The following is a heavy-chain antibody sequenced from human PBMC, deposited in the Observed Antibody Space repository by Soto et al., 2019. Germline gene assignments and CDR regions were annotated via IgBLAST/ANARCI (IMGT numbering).Heavy chain of an antibody. V-gene: IGHV3-53*02. Sequence: EVQLVETGGGLIQPGGSLRLSCAASGFTVSSNYMSWVRQAPGQGLEWVSVIYSGGSAYYADSVKGRFTISRDNSKNTRDRQMNSLRAEDTAVYYCARGHDDFWSGQGENWGQGSLVTVSS. CDR1: GFTVSSNY. J-gene: IGHJ4*02. CDR2: IYSGGSA. CDR3: ARGHDDFWSGQGEN. D-gene: IGHD3-3*01.